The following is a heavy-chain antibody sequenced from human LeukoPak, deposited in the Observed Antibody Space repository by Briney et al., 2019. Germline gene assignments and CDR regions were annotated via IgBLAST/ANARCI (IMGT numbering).Heavy chain of an antibody. V-gene: IGHV1-18*04. CDR2: ISAYNGNT. CDR1: GYTFTSYG. J-gene: IGHJ5*02. CDR3: ARDRSQYCSGGSCYSGSVGWFDP. Sequence: ASVKVSCKASGYTFTSYGISWVRQAPGQGLEWMGWISAYNGNTNYAQKLQGRVTMTTDTSTSTAYMELRSLRSDDTAVYYCARDRSQYCSGGSCYSGSVGWFDPWGQGTLVTVSP. D-gene: IGHD2-15*01.